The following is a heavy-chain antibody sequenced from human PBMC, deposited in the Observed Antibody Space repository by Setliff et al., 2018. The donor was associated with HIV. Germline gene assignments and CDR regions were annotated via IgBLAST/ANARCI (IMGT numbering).Heavy chain of an antibody. Sequence: PGGSLRLSCAASGFTFSYYGMHWVRQAPGKGLEWVAVTWSDGNKRYYADSVKGRFTISRDNSKNTVYLQMDSLRAEDTAVYYCARDDDATSHYSRFDYWGQGTQVTVSS. V-gene: IGHV3-33*01. CDR3: ARDDDATSHYSRFDY. CDR1: GFTFSYYG. CDR2: TWSDGNKR. J-gene: IGHJ4*02. D-gene: IGHD1-26*01.